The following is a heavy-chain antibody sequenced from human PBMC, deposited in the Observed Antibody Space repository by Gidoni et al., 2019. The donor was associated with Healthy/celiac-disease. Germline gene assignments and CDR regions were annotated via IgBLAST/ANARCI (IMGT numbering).Heavy chain of an antibody. CDR1: AGSISSYY. D-gene: IGHD3-22*01. J-gene: IGHJ3*02. CDR3: ARLPPYNYDSRGAFDI. V-gene: IGHV4-59*01. Sequence: QLPVSGPGLVKPSQTLSLTLTVSAGSISSYYWSWIRQPPGKGLEWIGYNDYSASTNYNPSLKSRVTISVDTSKNQFSLKLSSVTAADTAVYYWARLPPYNYDSRGAFDIWGQGTMVTVSS. CDR2: NDYSAST.